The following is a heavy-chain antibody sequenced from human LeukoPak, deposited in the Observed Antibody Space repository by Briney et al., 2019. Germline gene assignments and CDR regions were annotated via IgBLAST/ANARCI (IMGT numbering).Heavy chain of an antibody. CDR2: INHSGST. CDR1: VGSFSGYY. D-gene: IGHD3-3*01. V-gene: IGHV4-34*01. J-gene: IGHJ3*02. CDR3: ARELTLWSGYRNAFDI. Sequence: PSETLSLTCAHYVGSFSGYYWSWIRQPPGKGLEWIGEINHSGSTNYNPSLKSRVTISVDTSKNQFSLKLSSVTAADTAVYYCARELTLWSGYRNAFDIWGQGTMVTVSS.